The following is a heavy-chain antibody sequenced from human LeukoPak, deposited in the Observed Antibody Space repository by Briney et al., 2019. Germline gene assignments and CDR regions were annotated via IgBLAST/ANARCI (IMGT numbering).Heavy chain of an antibody. J-gene: IGHJ4*02. CDR1: GDSISSSSYY. D-gene: IGHD3-10*01. Sequence: SETLSLTCTVSGDSISSSSYYWGWIRQPPGKGLEWIGSIYYSGSTYYNPSPKSRVTISVDTSKNQFSLKLSSVTAADTAVYYCASYYGSGSARSYFDYWGQGTLVTVSS. V-gene: IGHV4-39*07. CDR2: IYYSGST. CDR3: ASYYGSGSARSYFDY.